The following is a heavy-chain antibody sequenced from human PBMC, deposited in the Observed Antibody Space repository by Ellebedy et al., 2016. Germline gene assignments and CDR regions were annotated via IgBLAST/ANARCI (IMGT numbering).Heavy chain of an antibody. CDR1: GFTFSSYG. CDR3: ARGGGSRPHDY. V-gene: IGHV3-30*03. CDR2: ISYDGSNK. Sequence: GESLKISXAASGFTFSSYGMHWVRQAPGKGLEWVAVISYDGSNKYYADSVKGRFTISRDNSKNTLYLQMNSLRAEDTAVYYCARGGGSRPHDYWGQGTLVTVSS. D-gene: IGHD3-16*01. J-gene: IGHJ4*02.